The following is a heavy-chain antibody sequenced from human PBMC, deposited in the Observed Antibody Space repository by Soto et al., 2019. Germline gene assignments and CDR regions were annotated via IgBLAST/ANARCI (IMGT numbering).Heavy chain of an antibody. D-gene: IGHD2-2*01. J-gene: IGHJ4*01. V-gene: IGHV3-15*07. CDR2: IKSKINGGTT. Sequence: GGSLRLSCGASGFAFSNAWINWVRQAPGKGQEWVGRIKSKINGGTTDVAASVKGRFAISRDESKTIVYLQMNSLKTEDTAISYCIPDSYSTMVVLRYDYWGPGTPVTVSS. CDR3: IPDSYSTMVVLRYDY. CDR1: GFAFSNAW.